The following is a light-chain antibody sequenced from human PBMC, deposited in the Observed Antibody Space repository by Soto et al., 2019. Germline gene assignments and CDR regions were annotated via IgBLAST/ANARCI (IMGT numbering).Light chain of an antibody. V-gene: IGKV1-17*01. J-gene: IGKJ1*01. CDR2: AAS. CDR3: LKYNTYPPT. Sequence: DIQMTQSPSSLSASVGDRVTITCRASQGIRSDLGWYQQKPGKAPKRLIYAASGLQSGVPSRFSGSGSGTEFTLTISSLQAEDFAAYYCLKYNTYPPTFGQGTKVEIK. CDR1: QGIRSD.